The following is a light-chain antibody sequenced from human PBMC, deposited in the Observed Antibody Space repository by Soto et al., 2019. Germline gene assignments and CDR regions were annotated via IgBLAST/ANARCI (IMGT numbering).Light chain of an antibody. CDR1: SSDVGGYPY. CDR2: DVN. J-gene: IGLJ1*01. Sequence: QSALTQPRSVSGSPGQSVTISCTGTSSDVGGYPYVSWYQQHPDKAPKLMIYDVNKRPSGVPDRFSGSRSGNTASLTISGLQAEDEADYYCCSYAGSNTFKVFGTGTKVTVL. V-gene: IGLV2-11*01. CDR3: CSYAGSNTFKV.